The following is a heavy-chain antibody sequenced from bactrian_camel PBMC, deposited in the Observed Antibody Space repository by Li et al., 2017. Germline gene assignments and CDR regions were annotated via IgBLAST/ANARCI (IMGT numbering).Heavy chain of an antibody. CDR1: QFTFSSSRSC. J-gene: IGHJ4*01. Sequence: VQLVESGGGSVQAGGSLKLSCVASQFTFSSSRSCMGWFRQAPGKGLEWVSVINKGGDVTYCADSVKGRFAISQDNAKKLVYLQMDSLKPEDSAMYYCSAVEPMTWTLRRIDYADSWWRWEEYSYHGQGTQVTVS. CDR2: INKGGDVT. D-gene: IGHD5*01. V-gene: IGHV3S40*01.